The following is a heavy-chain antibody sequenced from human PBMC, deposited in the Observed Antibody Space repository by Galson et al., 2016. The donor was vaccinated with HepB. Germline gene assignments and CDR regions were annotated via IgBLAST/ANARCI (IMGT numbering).Heavy chain of an antibody. Sequence: LRLSCATSGLTFRRHWMSWVRQAPGKGLEWVANIDEDGSEKNYVGSVRGRFTMSRDNAKESVYLQMNSLRAEDTAVYYCAVEPDYESQWGQGTLVTVSS. J-gene: IGHJ4*02. CDR3: AVEPDYESQ. CDR1: GLTFRRHW. D-gene: IGHD3-22*01. V-gene: IGHV3-7*01. CDR2: IDEDGSEK.